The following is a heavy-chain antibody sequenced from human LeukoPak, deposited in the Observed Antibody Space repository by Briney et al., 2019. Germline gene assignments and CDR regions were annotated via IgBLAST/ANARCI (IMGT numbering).Heavy chain of an antibody. CDR1: GFTFSSYS. Sequence: GGSLRLSCAASGFTFSSYSMNWVRQAPGKGLEWVSSISSSSSHIYYADSVKGRFTISRDNAKNSLYLQMNSLRAEDTAVYYCARAYSGSYRYADYWGQGTLVTVSS. V-gene: IGHV3-21*01. CDR3: ARAYSGSYRYADY. D-gene: IGHD1-26*01. J-gene: IGHJ4*02. CDR2: ISSSSSHI.